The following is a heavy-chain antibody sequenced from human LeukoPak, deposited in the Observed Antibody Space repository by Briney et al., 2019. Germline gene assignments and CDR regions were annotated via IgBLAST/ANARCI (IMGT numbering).Heavy chain of an antibody. CDR2: IYHSGST. CDR3: ARDPHYDFWSGYPL. V-gene: IGHV4-38-2*02. CDR1: GYFISSGFY. Sequence: SETLSLTCTVFGYFISSGFYWGWIRQPPGKGLEWIGSIYHSGSTDYNESLKSRVTITVDTSQNQISLKLRSVTAADTAVYYCARDPHYDFWSGYPLWGQGTQVTVSS. D-gene: IGHD3-3*01. J-gene: IGHJ4*02.